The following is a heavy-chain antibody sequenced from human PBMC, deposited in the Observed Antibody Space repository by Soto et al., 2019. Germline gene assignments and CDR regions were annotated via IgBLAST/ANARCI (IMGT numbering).Heavy chain of an antibody. CDR3: AVGRYFDWLWPV. D-gene: IGHD3-9*01. V-gene: IGHV4-34*01. CDR1: GGSFSGYY. CDR2: INHSGST. J-gene: IGHJ6*02. Sequence: KSSETLSLTCAVYGGSFSGYYWSWIRQPPGKGLEWIGEINHSGSTNYNPSLKSRVTISVDTSKNQFSLKLSSVTAADTAVYYCAVGRYFDWLWPVWGQGTTVTVSS.